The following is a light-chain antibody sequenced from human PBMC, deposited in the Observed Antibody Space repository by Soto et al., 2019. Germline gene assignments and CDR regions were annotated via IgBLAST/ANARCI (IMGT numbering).Light chain of an antibody. Sequence: QSVLTQPASVSGSPGQSITISCTGTSSDIGNYNYVSWYRQHPGKAPKLMIYEVSNRPSGVSNRFSGSKSGNTASLTISGLQAEDEADYYCSSYTSSSTLNYVFGTGTKVTV. V-gene: IGLV2-14*01. CDR3: SSYTSSSTLNYV. CDR2: EVS. J-gene: IGLJ1*01. CDR1: SSDIGNYNY.